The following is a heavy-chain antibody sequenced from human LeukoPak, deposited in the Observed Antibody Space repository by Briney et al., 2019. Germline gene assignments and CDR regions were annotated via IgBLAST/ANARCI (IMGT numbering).Heavy chain of an antibody. CDR3: VRERNNFWSGHHSIFDS. CDR2: INNDGSRT. Sequence: GGSLRLSCADSGFIFSDHWMHWVRQAPGKGLVWLARINNDGSRTIYADSVKGRFTFSRDNAENTLFLEMSSLRVEDTAVYYCVRERNNFWSGHHSIFDSWGQGTLVTVSS. V-gene: IGHV3-74*01. CDR1: GFIFSDHW. J-gene: IGHJ4*02. D-gene: IGHD3-3*01.